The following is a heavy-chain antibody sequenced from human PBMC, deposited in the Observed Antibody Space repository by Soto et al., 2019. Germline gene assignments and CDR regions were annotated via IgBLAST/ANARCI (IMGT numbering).Heavy chain of an antibody. D-gene: IGHD3-22*01. J-gene: IGHJ4*02. CDR1: GFTFSSYA. Sequence: EVQLLESGGGLVQPGGSVRLSCAASGFTFSSYAMSWVRQAPGKGLEWVSAVSGSGGTTYYADSVKGRFTISRDNSKNTVYLQMNSLRFEDTAVYYCAKWYYYDSRPRKYFDYWGQGTLVIVSS. V-gene: IGHV3-23*01. CDR3: AKWYYYDSRPRKYFDY. CDR2: VSGSGGTT.